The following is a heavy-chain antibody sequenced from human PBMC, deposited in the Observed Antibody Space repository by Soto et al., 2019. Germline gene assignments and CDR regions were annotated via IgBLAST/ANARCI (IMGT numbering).Heavy chain of an antibody. Sequence: PRESPRISFAASDFTFSRYAMHWVRQAPGKRQEWVAVISYDGSNKYYADSVKGRFTITRDNSKNTLYLQMNRLRAEDTAVYYWARDMSRFSSSPSYYYYGMDVWGQGTTVTVSS. CDR1: DFTFSRYA. CDR3: ARDMSRFSSSPSYYYYGMDV. V-gene: IGHV3-30-3*01. D-gene: IGHD6-6*01. CDR2: ISYDGSNK. J-gene: IGHJ6*01.